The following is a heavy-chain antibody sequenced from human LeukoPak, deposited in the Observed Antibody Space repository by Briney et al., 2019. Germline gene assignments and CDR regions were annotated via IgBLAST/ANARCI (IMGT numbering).Heavy chain of an antibody. Sequence: GASVKVSCKASGYTFTSYDINWVRQATGQGLEWMGGIIPIFGTANYAQKFQGRVTITADESTSTAYMELSSLRSEDTAVYYCASSWGGSRDYWGQGTLVTVSS. CDR3: ASSWGGSRDY. V-gene: IGHV1-69*13. D-gene: IGHD1-26*01. CDR1: GYTFTSYD. J-gene: IGHJ4*02. CDR2: IIPIFGTA.